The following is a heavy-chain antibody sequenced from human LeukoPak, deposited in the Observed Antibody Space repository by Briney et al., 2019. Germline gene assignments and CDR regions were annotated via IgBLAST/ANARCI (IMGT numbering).Heavy chain of an antibody. V-gene: IGHV3-23*01. J-gene: IGHJ4*02. CDR3: AKRQSGSSGLYFFDY. Sequence: RPGGSLRLSCAASGFTFSTYAMSWVRQAPGKGLEWVSAIIGSAESTYYADSVEGRFTVSRDSSKNTLYLQMNSLRAEDTAIYYCAKRQSGSSGLYFFDYWGQGTLVTVSS. CDR1: GFTFSTYA. CDR2: IIGSAEST. D-gene: IGHD3-10*01.